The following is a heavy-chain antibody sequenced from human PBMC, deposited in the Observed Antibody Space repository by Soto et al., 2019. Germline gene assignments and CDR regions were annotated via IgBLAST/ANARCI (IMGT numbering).Heavy chain of an antibody. V-gene: IGHV4-38-2*01. Sequence: PSETLSLTCAVSGYSISSGYYWGWIRQPPGKGLEWIGSIYHSGSTYYNPSLKSRVTISVDTSKNQFSLKLSSVTAADTAVYYCARGIVGASPTSYYFDYWGQGTLVTVYS. J-gene: IGHJ4*02. CDR3: ARGIVGASPTSYYFDY. CDR1: GYSISSGYY. CDR2: IYHSGST. D-gene: IGHD1-26*01.